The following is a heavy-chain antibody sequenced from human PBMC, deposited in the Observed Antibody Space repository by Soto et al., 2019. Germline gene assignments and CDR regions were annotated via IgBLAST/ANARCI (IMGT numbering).Heavy chain of an antibody. D-gene: IGHD1-1*01. V-gene: IGHV1-2*02. CDR2: INPGSGVT. Sequence: GASVKVSCKASGYSFPKYHMHWVRQAPGPGLEGMGWINPGSGVTNQAQKFQGRVTMTRDTSITTTYMELNSLTSDDTTVYYCARVAGHKNARFDTWGQGALVTVSS. CDR3: ARVAGHKNARFDT. CDR1: GYSFPKYH. J-gene: IGHJ4*02.